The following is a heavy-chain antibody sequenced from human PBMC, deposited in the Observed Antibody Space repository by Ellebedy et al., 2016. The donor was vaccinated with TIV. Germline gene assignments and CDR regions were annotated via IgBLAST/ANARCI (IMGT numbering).Heavy chain of an antibody. Sequence: LRLSCAISGDSVSSNSAAWNWIRQSPSRGLEWRGRTYYRSKWYNDYAVSVRGRITISLDTSKNQFSLQLNSVTPEDTAVYYCARGIKSAFDIWGQGTVVTVSS. CDR3: ARGIKSAFDI. J-gene: IGHJ3*02. CDR2: TYYRSKWYN. CDR1: GDSVSSNSAA. V-gene: IGHV6-1*01. D-gene: IGHD6-13*01.